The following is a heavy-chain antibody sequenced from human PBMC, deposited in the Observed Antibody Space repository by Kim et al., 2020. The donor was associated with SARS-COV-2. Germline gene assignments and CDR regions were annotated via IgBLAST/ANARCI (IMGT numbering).Heavy chain of an antibody. J-gene: IGHJ4*02. Sequence: SQKFQGRVTITRDTSASTAYMELSSLRSEDTAVYYCARAIGTTVTPHFDYWGQGTLVTVSS. D-gene: IGHD4-4*01. V-gene: IGHV1-3*01. CDR3: ARAIGTTVTPHFDY.